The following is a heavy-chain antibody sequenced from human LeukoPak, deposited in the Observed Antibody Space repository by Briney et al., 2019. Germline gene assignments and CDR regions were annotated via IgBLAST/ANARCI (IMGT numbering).Heavy chain of an antibody. J-gene: IGHJ4*02. CDR3: AGCAGNSCYFDC. D-gene: IGHD1-1*01. CDR2: IKQDGSAK. CDR1: GFSFISYW. V-gene: IGHV3-7*01. Sequence: QPGGSLRLSFAASGFSFISYWMSWVRQAPGKGLEWVANIKQDGSAKNYVDSVKGRFTISRDNAKNSLYLQLNSLRAEDTVVYYCAGCAGNSCYFDCWRQGSLVIVSS.